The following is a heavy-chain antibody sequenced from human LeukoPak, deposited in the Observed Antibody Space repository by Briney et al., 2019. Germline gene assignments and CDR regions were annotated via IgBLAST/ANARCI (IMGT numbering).Heavy chain of an antibody. Sequence: SETLSLTCTVSGGSISSSSYYWRWIRQPPGKGLEWIGYIYYSGSTYYNPSLKSRITISVHTSKNQFSIKLSYVTAADTAVYYCARDKKMATIGRAFDIWGQGTMVTVSS. CDR2: IYYSGST. J-gene: IGHJ3*02. V-gene: IGHV4-30-4*08. CDR3: ARDKKMATIGRAFDI. CDR1: GGSISSSSYY. D-gene: IGHD5-24*01.